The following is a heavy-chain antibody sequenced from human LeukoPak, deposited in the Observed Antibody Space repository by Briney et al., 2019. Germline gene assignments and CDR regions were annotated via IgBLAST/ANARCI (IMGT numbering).Heavy chain of an antibody. CDR3: ARGGTSGYSSTRHFWGGNYYFDY. CDR1: GFTFDDYW. J-gene: IGHJ4*02. CDR2: INRDGSEK. D-gene: IGHD2-2*01. Sequence: PGGSLRLSCGASGFTFDDYWMSWVRQAPGQGLEWVANINRDGSEKYYLDSAKGRFTISRDNARNSLYLQVNSLRAEDTAVYYCARGGTSGYSSTRHFWGGNYYFDYWGQGSLVTVSS. V-gene: IGHV3-7*01.